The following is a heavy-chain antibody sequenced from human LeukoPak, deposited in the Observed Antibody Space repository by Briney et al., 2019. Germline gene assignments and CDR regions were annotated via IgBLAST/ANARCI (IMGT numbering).Heavy chain of an antibody. Sequence: GGSLRLSCAASGFTFSPYDMHWVRQAPGKGLDWVAFIRYDGGTEYNADSVRGRFTISRDNSKNTLFLQINSLRAEDTAVYYCAKAYSSASGHLEYWGQGALVTVSS. CDR3: AKAYSSASGHLEY. D-gene: IGHD6-6*01. J-gene: IGHJ4*02. V-gene: IGHV3-30*02. CDR2: IRYDGGTE. CDR1: GFTFSPYD.